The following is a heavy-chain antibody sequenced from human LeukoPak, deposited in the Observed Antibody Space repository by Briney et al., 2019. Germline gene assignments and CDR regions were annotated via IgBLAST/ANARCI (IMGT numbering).Heavy chain of an antibody. Sequence: SVKVSCKASGGTFSSYAISWVRQAPGQGLEWMGRIIPILGIANYAQKFQGRVTIPADKSTSTAYMELSSLRSEDTAVYYCARDLGSSGWYGYYYYYGMDVWGQGTTVTVSS. CDR1: GGTFSSYA. V-gene: IGHV1-69*04. CDR2: IIPILGIA. D-gene: IGHD6-19*01. J-gene: IGHJ6*02. CDR3: ARDLGSSGWYGYYYYYGMDV.